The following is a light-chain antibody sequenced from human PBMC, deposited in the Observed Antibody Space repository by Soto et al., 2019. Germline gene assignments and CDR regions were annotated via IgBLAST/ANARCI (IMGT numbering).Light chain of an antibody. J-gene: IGKJ2*01. CDR3: QQRSDWPPYT. V-gene: IGKV3-11*01. CDR2: GAT. Sequence: EIVLTQSPATLSLSPGERATLSCRASQSVANYLAWYQQKPGQAPRLLIYGATNRATGIPARFSGSGSGTDFTLTISSLEPGDFAVYYCQQRSDWPPYTFGQGTKVDIK. CDR1: QSVANY.